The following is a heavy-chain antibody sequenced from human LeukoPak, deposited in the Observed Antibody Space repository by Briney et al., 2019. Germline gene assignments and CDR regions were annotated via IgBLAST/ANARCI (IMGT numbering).Heavy chain of an antibody. J-gene: IGHJ3*02. Sequence: SETLSLTCTVSGGFISRSTYYWGWIRQPPGKGLEWIGNIFYTGSTYYNPSLMSRVTISVDTSKTHFSLQLSSVTAADTAVYYCARGRTRVAFDIWGQGTMVTVSS. D-gene: IGHD1-1*01. CDR3: ARGRTRVAFDI. CDR1: GGFISRSTYY. CDR2: IFYTGST. V-gene: IGHV4-39*07.